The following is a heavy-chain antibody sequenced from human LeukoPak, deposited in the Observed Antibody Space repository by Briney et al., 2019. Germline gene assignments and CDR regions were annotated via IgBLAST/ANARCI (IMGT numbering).Heavy chain of an antibody. CDR2: ISYDGSNK. D-gene: IGHD5-18*01. J-gene: IGHJ6*02. CDR3: AKQGYSFVKYYGMDV. Sequence: GGSLRLSCAASGFTFSSYGMHWVRQAPGKGLEWVAVISYDGSNKYYADSVKGRFTISRDNSKNTLYLQMNSLRAEDTALYYCAKQGYSFVKYYGMDVWGQGTTVTVSS. CDR1: GFTFSSYG. V-gene: IGHV3-30*18.